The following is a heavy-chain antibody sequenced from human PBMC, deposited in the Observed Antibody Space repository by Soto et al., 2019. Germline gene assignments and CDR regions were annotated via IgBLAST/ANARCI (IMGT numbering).Heavy chain of an antibody. CDR1: GGTFSSYF. CDR3: ARETPSAAAAYYYYGLDV. D-gene: IGHD6-13*01. V-gene: IGHV1-69*01. J-gene: IGHJ6*02. Sequence: QVQLVQSGAEVKKAGSSVKGSCKVSGGTFSSYFINWVRQAPGQGLEWVGGIIPVFGTASYAEKFQGRVTITADESTSTAYLELSSLRPDDTAVYYCARETPSAAAAYYYYGLDVWGQGITVTGPS. CDR2: IIPVFGTA.